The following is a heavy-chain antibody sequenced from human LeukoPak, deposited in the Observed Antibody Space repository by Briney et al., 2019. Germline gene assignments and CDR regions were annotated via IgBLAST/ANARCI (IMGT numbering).Heavy chain of an antibody. J-gene: IGHJ4*02. V-gene: IGHV3-74*01. Sequence: GGSLTLSCAASGFTFSSYWMHWARQAPGEGLVWVSDINTDGSDTRYADSVKGRFTISRDNAKNTLYLQMNRLRAEDTAVYYCARLKMELPDYWGQGTLVTVSS. CDR1: GFTFSSYW. CDR3: ARLKMELPDY. D-gene: IGHD1-7*01. CDR2: INTDGSDT.